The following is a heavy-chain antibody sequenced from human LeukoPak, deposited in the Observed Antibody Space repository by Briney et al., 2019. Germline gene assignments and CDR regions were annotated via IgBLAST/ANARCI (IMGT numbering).Heavy chain of an antibody. CDR3: ARAYCGGDCYYGGDWYFDL. CDR1: GGSISSGGYS. Sequence: PSQTLSLTCAVSGGSISSGGYSWSWIRQPPGKGLEWIGYIYHSGSTYYNPSLKSRVTISVDRSKNQFSLKLSSVTAADTAVYYCARAYCGGDCYYGGDWYFDLWGRGTLVTVSS. J-gene: IGHJ2*01. CDR2: IYHSGST. D-gene: IGHD2-21*02. V-gene: IGHV4-30-2*01.